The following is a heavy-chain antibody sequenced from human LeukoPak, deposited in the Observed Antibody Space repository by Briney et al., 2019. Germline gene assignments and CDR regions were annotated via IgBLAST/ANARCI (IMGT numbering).Heavy chain of an antibody. J-gene: IGHJ6*02. D-gene: IGHD4-17*01. CDR3: AKDLYGFYAMDV. V-gene: IGHV3-23*01. CDR1: GFTFSSYA. Sequence: GGSLRLSCAASGFTFSSYAMHWVRQAPGEGLEWVSGISGSGDSSYYADSVKGRFTISRDNSGNTLYLQMNSLRAEDTAVYYCAKDLYGFYAMDVWGQGTTVTVSS. CDR2: ISGSGDSS.